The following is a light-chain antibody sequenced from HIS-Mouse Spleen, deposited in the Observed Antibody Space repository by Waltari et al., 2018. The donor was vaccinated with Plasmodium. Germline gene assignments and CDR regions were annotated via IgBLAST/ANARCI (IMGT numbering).Light chain of an antibody. CDR2: EDS. V-gene: IGLV3-10*01. J-gene: IGLJ3*02. CDR3: YSTDSSGNHRV. CDR1: ALPKKY. Sequence: SYELTQPPSVSVSPGQTARITCSGDALPKKYAYWYQKKSGKAPLLVIYEDSKRPSGIPVRFSGSSSGTMATLTISGAQVEDEADYYCYSTDSSGNHRVFGGGTKLTVL.